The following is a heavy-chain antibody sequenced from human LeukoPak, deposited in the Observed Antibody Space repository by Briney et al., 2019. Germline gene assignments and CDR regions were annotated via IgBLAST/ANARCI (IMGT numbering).Heavy chain of an antibody. CDR1: GGSFSGYY. V-gene: IGHV4-34*01. D-gene: IGHD3-3*01. J-gene: IGHJ4*02. Sequence: SETLSLTCAVYGGSFSGYYWSWIRQPPGKGLEWIGEINHSGSTNYNPSLKSRVTISVDTSKNQFSLKLSSVTAADTAVYYCAREGARYLEWLALFDYWGQGTLVTVSS. CDR3: AREGARYLEWLALFDY. CDR2: INHSGST.